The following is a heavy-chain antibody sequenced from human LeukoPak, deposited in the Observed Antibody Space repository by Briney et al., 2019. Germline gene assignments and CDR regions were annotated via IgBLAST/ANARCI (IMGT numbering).Heavy chain of an antibody. D-gene: IGHD6-13*01. CDR3: ARDLDSSTWYRGFDY. J-gene: IGHJ4*02. CDR2: VSSGSSTI. Sequence: GGSLRLSCAASGFTFSSHGMSWVRQAPGKALEWVSYVSSGSSTIYYADSVKGRFTVSRDNGKRSLYLHMNSLRAEDTAVYYCARDLDSSTWYRGFDYWGQGTLVTVSS. CDR1: GFTFSSHG. V-gene: IGHV3-48*04.